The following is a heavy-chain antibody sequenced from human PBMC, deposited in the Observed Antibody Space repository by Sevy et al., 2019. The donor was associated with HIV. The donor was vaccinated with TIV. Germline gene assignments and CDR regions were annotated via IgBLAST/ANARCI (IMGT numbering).Heavy chain of an antibody. D-gene: IGHD3-22*01. J-gene: IGHJ4*02. Sequence: GGSLRLSCTASGFTFSSYAMYWVHQAPGKGLEWVAVISYDGNNKDYEDSVKGRFTISRDNSKNTLYLQLNSLRAEDTAVYYCASHYYDSTGYYYPLDYWGQGTLVTVSS. CDR3: ASHYYDSTGYYYPLDY. CDR1: GFTFSSYA. CDR2: ISYDGNNK. V-gene: IGHV3-30*04.